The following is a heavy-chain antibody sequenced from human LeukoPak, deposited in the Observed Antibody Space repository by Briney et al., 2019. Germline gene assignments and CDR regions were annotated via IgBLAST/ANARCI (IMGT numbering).Heavy chain of an antibody. V-gene: IGHV4-39*01. D-gene: IGHD5-18*01. CDR1: GGSITSSSYY. Sequence: SETLSLTCIVSGGSITSSSYYWGWIRQPPGKGLEWIGSIFYSGNTYYNPSLKSRVTISVDTSKNQFSLRLTSLTAADTAVYYCGRGTSYGSRDFYYWGQGILVTVSS. J-gene: IGHJ4*02. CDR2: IFYSGNT. CDR3: GRGTSYGSRDFYY.